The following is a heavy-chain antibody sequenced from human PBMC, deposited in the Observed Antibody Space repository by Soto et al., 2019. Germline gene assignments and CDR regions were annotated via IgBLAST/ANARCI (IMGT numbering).Heavy chain of an antibody. Sequence: EVQLVESGGGLVQPGGSLRLSCATSGFILSDCAMNWVRQAPGKGLEWVSYIRSSSSVIDYADSVKGRFTGSRDNARNSMYLQMNSLRAEDTAVYYCARELSWGSNWYYYMDVWGKGTTVTVSS. V-gene: IGHV3-48*01. CDR1: GFILSDCA. CDR3: ARELSWGSNWYYYMDV. J-gene: IGHJ6*03. D-gene: IGHD7-27*01. CDR2: IRSSSSVI.